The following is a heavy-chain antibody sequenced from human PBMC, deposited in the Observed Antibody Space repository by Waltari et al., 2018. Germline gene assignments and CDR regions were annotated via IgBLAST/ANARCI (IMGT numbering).Heavy chain of an antibody. CDR1: GFSFSNSG. CDR3: ASSGSSGLLGY. Sequence: QVQLVESGGGVVQPGGSLRLSCAASGFSFSNSGMHWVRQAPGKWVEWVAYVRHDTSIIHYGDPVKGRFTISRDNSKNTLYLQMNSLRTEDTALYYCASSGSSGLLGYWGQGTLVTVSS. CDR2: VRHDTSII. D-gene: IGHD3-22*01. V-gene: IGHV3-30*02. J-gene: IGHJ4*02.